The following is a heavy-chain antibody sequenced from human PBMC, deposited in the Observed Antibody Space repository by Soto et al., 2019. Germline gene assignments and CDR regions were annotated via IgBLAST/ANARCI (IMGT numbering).Heavy chain of an antibody. V-gene: IGHV4-39*01. Sequence: SETLSLTCTVSGGSISSSSYYWGWIRQPPGKGLEWIGSIYYSGSTYYNPSLKSRVTISVDTSKNQFSLKLSSVTAADTAVYYCACSPLEAAGDFDYWGQGTLVTVSS. J-gene: IGHJ4*02. CDR2: IYYSGST. CDR3: ACSPLEAAGDFDY. D-gene: IGHD6-13*01. CDR1: GGSISSSSYY.